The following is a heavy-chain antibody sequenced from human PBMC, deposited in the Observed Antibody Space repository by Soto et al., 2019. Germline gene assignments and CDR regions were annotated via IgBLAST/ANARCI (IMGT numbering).Heavy chain of an antibody. CDR1: GGSFSGYY. V-gene: IGHV4-34*01. J-gene: IGHJ4*02. Sequence: QVQLQQWGAGLLKPSETLSLTCAVYGGSFSGYYWSWVRQPPGKGLEWLGEINHSGSTNYNPSLKSRVTISVDTPKNQFSLKLSSVTAADTAVYYCPREVGGYALYWGQGTLVTVSS. CDR3: PREVGGYALY. CDR2: INHSGST. D-gene: IGHD5-12*01.